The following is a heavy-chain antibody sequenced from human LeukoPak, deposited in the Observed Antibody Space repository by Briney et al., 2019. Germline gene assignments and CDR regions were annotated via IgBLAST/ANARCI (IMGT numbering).Heavy chain of an antibody. V-gene: IGHV1-69*04. CDR1: GDSFSSDA. D-gene: IGHD6-25*01. CDR3: ATQSSGWHIYYFDH. J-gene: IGHJ4*02. Sequence: ASVKVSCKASGDSFSSDAISWVRQFPGQGYEWVGRIIPILGVTHYALKFRGRVTITADKSTSAADMELRSLTSDDTAVYYCATQSSGWHIYYFDHWGQGTLVTVSS. CDR2: IIPILGVT.